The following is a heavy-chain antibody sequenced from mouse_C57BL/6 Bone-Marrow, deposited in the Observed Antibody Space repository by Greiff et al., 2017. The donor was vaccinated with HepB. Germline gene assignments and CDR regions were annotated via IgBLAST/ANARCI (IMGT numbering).Heavy chain of an antibody. CDR2: IYPGDGDT. V-gene: IGHV1-82*01. CDR3: AREVYYGYAMDY. CDR1: GYAFSSSW. D-gene: IGHD1-1*01. Sequence: VEPGASVKISCKASGYAFSSSWMNWVKQRPGKGLEWIGRIYPGDGDTNYNGKFKGKATLTADKSSSTAYMQLSSLTSEDSAVYFCAREVYYGYAMDYWGQGTSVTVSS. J-gene: IGHJ4*01.